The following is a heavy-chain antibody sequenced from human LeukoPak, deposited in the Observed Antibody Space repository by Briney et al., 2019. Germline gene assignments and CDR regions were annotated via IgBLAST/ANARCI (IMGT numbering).Heavy chain of an antibody. CDR2: ISGSGGST. J-gene: IGHJ4*02. CDR1: GFSFSNYA. V-gene: IGHV3-23*01. D-gene: IGHD3-16*01. Sequence: GGSLRLSCAASGFSFSNYAMSWVRQAPGKGLDWVSAISGSGGSTYYSDSVKGRFTISRDNTKDTLYLQMNSLRAQGTAVYYCSKSTSGGRWYSCDYWGQGTLVTVSS. CDR3: SKSTSGGRWYSCDY.